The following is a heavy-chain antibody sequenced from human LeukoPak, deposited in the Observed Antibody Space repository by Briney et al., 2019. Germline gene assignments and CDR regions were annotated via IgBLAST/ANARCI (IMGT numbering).Heavy chain of an antibody. V-gene: IGHV1-18*01. CDR1: GYTFTSYG. CDR3: ARAMPHDYGSGSYYAPGGY. Sequence: GASVKVSCKASGYTFTSYGISCVRQAPGQGLEWMGWISAYNGNTNYAQKLQGRVTMTTDTSTSTAYMELRSLRSDDTAVYYCARAMPHDYGSGSYYAPGGYWGQGTLVTVSS. CDR2: ISAYNGNT. J-gene: IGHJ4*02. D-gene: IGHD3-10*01.